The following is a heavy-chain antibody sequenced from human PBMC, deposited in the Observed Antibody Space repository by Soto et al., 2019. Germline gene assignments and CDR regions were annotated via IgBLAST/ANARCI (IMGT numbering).Heavy chain of an antibody. D-gene: IGHD5-18*01. V-gene: IGHV4-61*01. CDR1: GGSVSGGSYY. CDR2: IYYSGTT. CDR3: ARGFSYGEASFDY. Sequence: QVQLQESGPGLVKPSETLSLTCTVSGGSVSGGSYYWSWIRQPPGKGLECIGYIYYSGTTNYNPSLKSRVTISVDTSKNQFSLRLRSVTAADTAVYYCARGFSYGEASFDYWGQGTLVTVSS. J-gene: IGHJ4*02.